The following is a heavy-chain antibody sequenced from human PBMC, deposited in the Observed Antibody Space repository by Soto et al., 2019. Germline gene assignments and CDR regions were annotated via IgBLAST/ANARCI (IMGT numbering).Heavy chain of an antibody. CDR3: AHGADGDFDR. CDR1: GFSVSSSGVG. Sequence: QITLKESGPALVKPSQTLTLTCALSGFSVSSSGVGVSWIRQPPGKALEWLALIYWDDTQHYRPSLKRRLAITRDTSRNQVVLTMTNMDPMDTGTYFCAHGADGDFDRWGQGTLVTVSS. CDR2: IYWDDTQ. V-gene: IGHV2-5*02. J-gene: IGHJ4*02.